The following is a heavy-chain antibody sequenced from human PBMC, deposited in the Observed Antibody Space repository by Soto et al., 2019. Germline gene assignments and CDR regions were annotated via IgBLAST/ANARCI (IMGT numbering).Heavy chain of an antibody. CDR1: GGSFSGYY. J-gene: IGHJ4*02. V-gene: IGHV4-34*01. CDR3: ARCQRRRYSYGRYFDY. D-gene: IGHD5-18*01. Sequence: PSQTRSLTCAVYGGSFSGYYCSCISPLPGNGRGWNGEINDSGRTNYNPTLRTRVTIPGATPTTQSSLTSCSVTAATPAVYYCARCQRRRYSYGRYFDYWGQGTLVTVSS. CDR2: INDSGRT.